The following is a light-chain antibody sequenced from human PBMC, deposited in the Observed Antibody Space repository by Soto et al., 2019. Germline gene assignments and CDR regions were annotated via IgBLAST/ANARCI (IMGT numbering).Light chain of an antibody. Sequence: QSVLTQPPSVSGAPGQMVTISCTGTYSNIGAGYDVHWYQQLPGTAPKLLIYGNNNRPSGVPDRFSGSKSGTSASLAITGLQAEDEADYYCQSHDNNLSASVFGGGTKVTVL. J-gene: IGLJ2*01. CDR1: YSNIGAGYD. CDR2: GNN. CDR3: QSHDNNLSASV. V-gene: IGLV1-40*01.